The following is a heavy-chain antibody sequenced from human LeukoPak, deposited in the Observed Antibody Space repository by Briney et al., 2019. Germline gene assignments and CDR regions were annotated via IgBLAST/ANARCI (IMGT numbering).Heavy chain of an antibody. V-gene: IGHV3-20*01. Sequence: GGSLRLSCAASGFTFDDYGMSWVRQAPGKGLEWVSGINWNGRSTGYADSVKGRFTISRDNAKNSLYLQMNSLRAEDTALYHCARAPEITMVRGVINAYYFDYWGQGTLVTVSS. CDR2: INWNGRST. CDR1: GFTFDDYG. D-gene: IGHD3-10*01. J-gene: IGHJ4*02. CDR3: ARAPEITMVRGVINAYYFDY.